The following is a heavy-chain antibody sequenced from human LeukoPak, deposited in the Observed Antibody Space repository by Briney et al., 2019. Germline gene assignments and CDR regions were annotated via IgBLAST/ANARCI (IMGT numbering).Heavy chain of an antibody. J-gene: IGHJ5*02. CDR2: IKSKTDGGPT. Sequence: PGGSLRLSCAASGFTFSRAWMTWVRQAPGKGLEWVGRIKSKTDGGPTDYAAPVRGRFTISRNDSKNTLYLQMNSLKTEDTAVYYCTTDSPIAVAGGRFDPWGQGTLVTVSS. CDR3: TTDSPIAVAGGRFDP. CDR1: GFTFSRAW. V-gene: IGHV3-15*01. D-gene: IGHD6-19*01.